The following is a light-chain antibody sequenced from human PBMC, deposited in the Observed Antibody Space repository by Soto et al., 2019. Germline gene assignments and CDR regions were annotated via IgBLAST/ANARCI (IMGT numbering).Light chain of an antibody. V-gene: IGLV2-8*01. Sequence: QSALTQPPSASGSPGQSVAISCTGTSSDGGGYNYVSWYQQHPCKAPKLMIDEVNKRPSGLPDRFSGSKSGNTASLTVSGLHAEDAADYYCSSYAGRSNVFGTGTKLTVL. CDR2: EVN. CDR3: SSYAGRSNV. CDR1: SSDGGGYNY. J-gene: IGLJ1*01.